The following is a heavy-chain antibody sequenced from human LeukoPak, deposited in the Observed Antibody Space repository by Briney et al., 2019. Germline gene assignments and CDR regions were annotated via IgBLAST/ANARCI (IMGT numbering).Heavy chain of an antibody. Sequence: GRSLRLSCAASGFTFSSYAMHWVRQAPGKGLEWVAVISYDGSNKYYADSVKGRFTISRDNSKSTLYLQMNSLRAEDTAVYYCARGSYGFGYWGQGTLVTVSS. D-gene: IGHD5-18*01. CDR2: ISYDGSNK. J-gene: IGHJ4*02. CDR3: ARGSYGFGY. V-gene: IGHV3-30-3*01. CDR1: GFTFSSYA.